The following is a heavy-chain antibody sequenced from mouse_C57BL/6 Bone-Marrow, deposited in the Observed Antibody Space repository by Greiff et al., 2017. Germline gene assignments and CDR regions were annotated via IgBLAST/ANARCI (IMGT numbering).Heavy chain of an antibody. D-gene: IGHD2-10*01. V-gene: IGHV1-53*01. CDR2: INPSNGGT. CDR3: ARTYYCNYDWFAY. J-gene: IGHJ3*01. CDR1: GYTFTSYW. Sequence: VQLQQPGTELVKPGASVKLSCKASGYTFTSYWMHWVKQRPGQGLEWIGNINPSNGGTNYNEKFHSKATLTVNKSYSTVYMQLRSLTSEDSAVYYCARTYYCNYDWFAYGGQGTLVTVSA.